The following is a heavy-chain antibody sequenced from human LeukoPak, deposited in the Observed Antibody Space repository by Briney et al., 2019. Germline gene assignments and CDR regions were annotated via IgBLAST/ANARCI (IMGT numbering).Heavy chain of an antibody. J-gene: IGHJ4*02. Sequence: PSETLSLTCTVSGGSISSGGYYWSWIQQPPGKGLEWIGYIYHSGSTYYNPSLKSRVTISVDRSKNQFSLKLSSVTAADTAVYYCARGSSWEEPDWGQGTLVTVSS. V-gene: IGHV4-30-2*01. CDR2: IYHSGST. CDR3: ARGSSWEEPD. D-gene: IGHD6-13*01. CDR1: GGSISSGGYY.